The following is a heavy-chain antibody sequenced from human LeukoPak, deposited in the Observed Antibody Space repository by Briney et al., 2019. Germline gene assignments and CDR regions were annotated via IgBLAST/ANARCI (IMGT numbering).Heavy chain of an antibody. CDR1: GFTFSSYG. CDR2: IWYDGSNK. Sequence: PGRSLRLSCAASGFTFSSYGMHWVRQAPGKGLEWVAVIWYDGSNKYYADSVKGRFTISRDNSKNTLYLQMNSLRAEDTAVYYCARSDVATDEYGMDVWGQGTTVTVSS. V-gene: IGHV3-33*01. CDR3: ARSDVATDEYGMDV. D-gene: IGHD5-12*01. J-gene: IGHJ6*02.